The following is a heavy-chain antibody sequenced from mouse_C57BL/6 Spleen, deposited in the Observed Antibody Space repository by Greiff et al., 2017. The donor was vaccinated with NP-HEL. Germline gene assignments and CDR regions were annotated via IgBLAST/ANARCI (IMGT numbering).Heavy chain of an antibody. V-gene: IGHV1-53*01. D-gene: IGHD1-1*01. CDR3: AREGPYYGSSYWYFDV. CDR2: INPSNGGT. CDR1: GYTFTSYW. Sequence: QVQLQQPGTELVKPGASVKLSCKASGYTFTSYWMHWVKQRPGQGLEWIGNINPSNGGTNYNEKFKSKATLTVDKSSSTAYMQLSSLTSEDSAVYYGAREGPYYGSSYWYFDVWGTGTTVTVSS. J-gene: IGHJ1*03.